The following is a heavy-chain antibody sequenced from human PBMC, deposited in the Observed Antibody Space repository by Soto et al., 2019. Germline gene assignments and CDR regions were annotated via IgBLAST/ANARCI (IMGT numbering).Heavy chain of an antibody. J-gene: IGHJ4*02. D-gene: IGHD3-22*01. CDR3: AKDRIGGYYDSRGYYEAGFDY. Sequence: GGSLRLSCAASGFTFSSYGMHWVRQAPGKGLEWVAVISYDGSNKYYADSVKGRFTISRDNSKNTLYLQMNSLRAEDTAVYYCAKDRIGGYYDSRGYYEAGFDYWGQGTLVTVSS. CDR2: ISYDGSNK. V-gene: IGHV3-30*18. CDR1: GFTFSSYG.